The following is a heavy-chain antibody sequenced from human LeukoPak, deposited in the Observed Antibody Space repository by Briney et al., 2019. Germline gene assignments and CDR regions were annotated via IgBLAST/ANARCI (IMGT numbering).Heavy chain of an antibody. V-gene: IGHV1-46*03. CDR3: ARDPLRAALSLDV. CDR2: INPSGGST. J-gene: IGHJ6*04. Sequence: ASVKVSCKASGYTFTSYYMHWVRQAPGQGLEWMGIINPSGGSTSCAQKFQGRVTMTRDTSTSTVYMELSSLRSEDTAVYYCARDPLRAALSLDVWGKGTTVTVSS. CDR1: GYTFTSYY. D-gene: IGHD6-6*01.